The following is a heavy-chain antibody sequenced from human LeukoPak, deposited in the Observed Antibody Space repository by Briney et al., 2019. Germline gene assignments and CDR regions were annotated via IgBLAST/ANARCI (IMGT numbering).Heavy chain of an antibody. CDR2: IYSGGIT. CDR3: AKGPKRGYSYGKLDY. CDR1: GLTVSSNH. J-gene: IGHJ4*02. Sequence: PGGSLRLSCTASGLTVSSNHMSWVRQAPGKGLEWVSVIYSGGITYYADSVKGRFTISRDNSKNTLYLQMNSLRAEDTAVYYCAKGPKRGYSYGKLDYWGQGTLVTVSS. D-gene: IGHD5-18*01. V-gene: IGHV3-66*01.